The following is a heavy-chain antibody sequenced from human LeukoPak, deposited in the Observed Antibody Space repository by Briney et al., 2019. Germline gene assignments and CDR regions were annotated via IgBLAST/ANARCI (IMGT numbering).Heavy chain of an antibody. J-gene: IGHJ6*02. Sequence: PGGSLRLSCAASGFTFSSYEMNWVRQAPGKGLEWVSYISSSGSTIYYADSVKGRFTISRDNAKNSLYLQMNSLRAEDTAVYYCARDFGEDYYGMDVWGQGTTVTVSS. CDR1: GFTFSSYE. CDR3: ARDFGEDYYGMDV. V-gene: IGHV3-48*03. CDR2: ISSSGSTI. D-gene: IGHD3-10*01.